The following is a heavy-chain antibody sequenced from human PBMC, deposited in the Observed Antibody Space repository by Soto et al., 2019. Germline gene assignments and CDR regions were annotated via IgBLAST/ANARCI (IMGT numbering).Heavy chain of an antibody. Sequence: PGGSLRLSCAASGFTFSSYSLNWVRQAPGKGLEWLSYIISTTIYYADSVKGRFTISRDNAKNSLYLQMNSLRAEDTAVYYCVRDHLWAFDYWGRGTLVTVSS. V-gene: IGHV3-48*01. CDR1: GFTFSSYS. J-gene: IGHJ4*02. CDR2: IISTTI. D-gene: IGHD3-16*01. CDR3: VRDHLWAFDY.